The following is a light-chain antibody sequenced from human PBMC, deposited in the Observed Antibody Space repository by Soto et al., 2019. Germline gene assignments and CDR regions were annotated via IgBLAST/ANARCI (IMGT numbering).Light chain of an antibody. V-gene: IGKV1-33*01. CDR3: QQYDDVPLT. J-gene: IGKJ4*01. CDR2: DAS. CDR1: QSISTY. Sequence: DIQMTQSPSSLSASVGDRVTITCRASQSISTYLIWYQQKPGKAPKLLIYDASNLETGVPSRFSGSGSGTDFTFTISSLQPEDIATYYCQQYDDVPLTFGGGTKVDIK.